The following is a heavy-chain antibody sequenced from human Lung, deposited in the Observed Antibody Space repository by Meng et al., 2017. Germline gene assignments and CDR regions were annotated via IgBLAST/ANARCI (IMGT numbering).Heavy chain of an antibody. J-gene: IGHJ4*02. D-gene: IGHD6-13*01. V-gene: IGHV3-15*01. Sequence: VQLVESGGGVVQAGRSLRLSCAASGFSFTDAWMSWVRQAPGKGLEWVGRIKSNSDGGTTDYAAPVKGRFTISRDDSKNTLYLQMNSLITEDTAVYFCATGAAAADHWGQGTLVTVSS. CDR1: GFSFTDAW. CDR3: ATGAAAADH. CDR2: IKSNSDGGTT.